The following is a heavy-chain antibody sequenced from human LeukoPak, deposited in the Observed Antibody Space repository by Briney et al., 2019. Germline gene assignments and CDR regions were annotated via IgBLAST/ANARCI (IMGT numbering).Heavy chain of an antibody. CDR3: ARLGGDTYYFGSASYPNWYFDL. CDR1: GYTFTSYR. CDR2: IYPDDSDT. V-gene: IGHV5-51*01. D-gene: IGHD3-10*01. J-gene: IGHJ2*01. Sequence: GESLKISCQASGYTFTSYRIGWVRQMPGKGLECMGIIYPDDSDTTYSPSFQGQVTISADKSFSTAYLQWGSLKASDTAIYYCARLGGDTYYFGSASYPNWYFDLWGRGTLVTVSS.